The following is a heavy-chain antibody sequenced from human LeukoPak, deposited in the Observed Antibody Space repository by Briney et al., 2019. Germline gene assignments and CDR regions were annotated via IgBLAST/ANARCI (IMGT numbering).Heavy chain of an antibody. D-gene: IGHD1-26*01. Sequence: ASVKVSCKVSGYTLNELSMYWVRQAPGKGLEWRGGFDRGDNETFYAQKFQGRVTMTDDTSKDTAYMELSSLRSEDTAVYYCAAGDPWELLDYWGQGTLVTVSS. CDR1: GYTLNELS. CDR2: FDRGDNET. V-gene: IGHV1-24*01. CDR3: AAGDPWELLDY. J-gene: IGHJ4*02.